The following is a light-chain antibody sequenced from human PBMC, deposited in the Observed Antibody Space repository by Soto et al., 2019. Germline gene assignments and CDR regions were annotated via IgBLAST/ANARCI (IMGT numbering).Light chain of an antibody. J-gene: IGKJ1*01. CDR1: QSISSW. CDR3: QQDSSYRT. Sequence: DIQMTQSPSNVSASVGDRVTITCRASQSISSWLAWDQQKPGKAPKLLIYKASSLESGVPSRFSGSGSGTEFTLTSSSLQHDDFATYYCQQDSSYRTFGKGTKVEIK. CDR2: KAS. V-gene: IGKV1-5*03.